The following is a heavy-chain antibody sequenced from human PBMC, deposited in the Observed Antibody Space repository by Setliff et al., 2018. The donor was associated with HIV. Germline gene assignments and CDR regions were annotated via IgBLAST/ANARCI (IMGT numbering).Heavy chain of an antibody. J-gene: IGHJ4*02. V-gene: IGHV4-59*01. Sequence: PSETLSLTCTVSGGSISSYYWSWIRQPPGKGLEWIGYVYYDGSTKHNPSLESRVTISVDTSKNQFSLKVSSVTAADTAVYYCARDRSSGGYTYGLIDYWGQGRPVTVSS. D-gene: IGHD5-18*01. CDR1: GGSISSYY. CDR3: ARDRSSGGYTYGLIDY. CDR2: VYYDGST.